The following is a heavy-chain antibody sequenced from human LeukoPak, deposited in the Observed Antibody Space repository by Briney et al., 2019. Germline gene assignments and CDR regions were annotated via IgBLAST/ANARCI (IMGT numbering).Heavy chain of an antibody. CDR3: SRGSGWLSVY. Sequence: PGGSLRLSCAASGFTFGDYLMSWFRQAPGKGLEWIGFISGGTTEYAASVKGRFPISRDDSTSIAYLQMNSLTTEDTAVYYCSRGSGWLSVYWGQGTLVTVSS. D-gene: IGHD6-19*01. V-gene: IGHV3-49*03. CDR1: GFTFGDYL. CDR2: ISGGTT. J-gene: IGHJ4*02.